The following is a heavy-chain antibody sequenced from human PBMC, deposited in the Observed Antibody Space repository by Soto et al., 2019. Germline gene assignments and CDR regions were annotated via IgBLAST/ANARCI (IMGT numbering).Heavy chain of an antibody. CDR1: GFTFSSYA. CDR3: GREPYISGHYSGGCDV. Sequence: QVQLVESGGGVVQPGRSLRLSCAASGFTFSSYAMHWVRQAPGKGLEWVAVVSHDGKTEHHAAAVKGRFTISRDTSANILSLQKNSLRDEDTAVYYCGREPYISGHYSGGCDVWGQGTMVTVSS. D-gene: IGHD3-22*01. J-gene: IGHJ3*01. V-gene: IGHV3-30*04. CDR2: VSHDGKTE.